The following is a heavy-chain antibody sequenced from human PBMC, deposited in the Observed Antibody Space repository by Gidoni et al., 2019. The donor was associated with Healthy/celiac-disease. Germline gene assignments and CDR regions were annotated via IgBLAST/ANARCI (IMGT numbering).Heavy chain of an antibody. D-gene: IGHD1-26*01. Sequence: QVQLQQWGAGLLKPSETLSLTCAVYGGSFSGYYWSWIRQPPGKGLEWIGDINHSGSTNYNPSLKSRVTISGDTSKNQFSLKLSSVTAADTAVYYCAGPRRGNRGNLLDYWGQGTLVTVSS. CDR2: INHSGST. CDR1: GGSFSGYY. V-gene: IGHV4-34*01. CDR3: AGPRRGNRGNLLDY. J-gene: IGHJ4*02.